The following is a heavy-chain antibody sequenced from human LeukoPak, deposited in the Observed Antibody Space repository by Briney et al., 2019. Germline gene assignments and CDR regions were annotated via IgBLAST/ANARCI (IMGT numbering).Heavy chain of an antibody. D-gene: IGHD4-17*01. Sequence: PGGSLRLSCAASGFTFSSHWMTWVRQGPGKGLEWLATIKQGGSEKFYADSVKGRFTVSRDDAKNSLFLQMNSLSADDTAVYYCARGPDYGARADFLDSWGQGIKVTVSS. CDR2: IKQGGSEK. CDR1: GFTFSSHW. V-gene: IGHV3-7*01. J-gene: IGHJ4*02. CDR3: ARGPDYGARADFLDS.